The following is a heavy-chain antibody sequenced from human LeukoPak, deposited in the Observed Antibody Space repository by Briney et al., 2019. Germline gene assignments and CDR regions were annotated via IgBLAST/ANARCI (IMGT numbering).Heavy chain of an antibody. V-gene: IGHV4-59*08. CDR2: IYYSGST. CDR3: ARLVVVTAISGMDV. D-gene: IGHD2-21*02. J-gene: IGHJ6*02. CDR1: GGSISSYY. Sequence: SETLSLTCTVSGGSISSYYWSWIRQPPGKGLEWIGYIYYSGSTYYNPSLKSRVTISVDTSKNQFSLKLSSVTAADTAVYYCARLVVVTAISGMDVWGQGTTVTVS.